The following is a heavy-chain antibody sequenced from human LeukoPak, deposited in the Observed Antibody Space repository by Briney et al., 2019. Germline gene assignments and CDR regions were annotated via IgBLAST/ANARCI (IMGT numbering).Heavy chain of an antibody. J-gene: IGHJ4*02. CDR3: ARATQMSARLGN. V-gene: IGHV4-34*01. CDR1: GGSFSGYY. Sequence: SETLSLTCAVYGGSFSGYYWSWIRQPPGKGLEWIGEINHSGSTNYNPSLKSRVTISVDTSKNQFSLNLSSVTAADTAVYYCARATQMSARLGNWGQGTLVTVSS. CDR2: INHSGST.